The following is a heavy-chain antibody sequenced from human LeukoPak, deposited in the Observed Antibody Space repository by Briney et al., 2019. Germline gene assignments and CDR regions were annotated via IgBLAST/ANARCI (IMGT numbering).Heavy chain of an antibody. CDR2: ISAGRST. V-gene: IGHV3-23*01. CDR3: AKDPHCSTVRCSGWFDP. D-gene: IGHD2-2*01. Sequence: GSVTLPCAPCGFTFHNYAMRWVRQAAARGLEGVSGISAGRSTFYAESVTGRSTLSRANSHNMMFLQVPRLRAEDTAVYYCAKDPHCSTVRCSGWFDPWGQGTLVTVSS. CDR1: GFTFHNYA. J-gene: IGHJ5*02.